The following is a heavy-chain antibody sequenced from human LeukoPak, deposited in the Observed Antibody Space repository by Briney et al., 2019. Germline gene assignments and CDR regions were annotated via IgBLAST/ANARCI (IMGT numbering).Heavy chain of an antibody. V-gene: IGHV4-38-2*02. J-gene: IGHJ5*02. Sequence: SETLSLTRTVSGFPINGGFYWGWVRQTPGKGLEWIGNIHHSGDTDYNPSLRSRVTISAHSSKNHFTLQLRSVTVADTALYYCARFNSLLLYGGWFAPWGQGTLVTVSS. CDR2: IHHSGDT. CDR3: ARFNSLLLYGGWFAP. D-gene: IGHD2-21*02. CDR1: GFPINGGFY.